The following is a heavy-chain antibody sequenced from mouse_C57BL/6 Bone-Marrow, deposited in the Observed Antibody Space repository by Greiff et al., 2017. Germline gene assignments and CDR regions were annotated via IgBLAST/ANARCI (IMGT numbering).Heavy chain of an antibody. CDR2: INPNNGGT. CDR1: GYTFTDYY. D-gene: IGHD1-1*01. Sequence: EVQLQQSGPELVKPGASVKISCKASGYTFTDYYMNWVKQSHGKSLEWIGDINPNNGGTSYNQKFKGKATLTVDKSSSTAYMELRSLTSEDSAVYYCARSRLLRFDYWGQGTTLTVSS. CDR3: ARSRLLRFDY. J-gene: IGHJ2*01. V-gene: IGHV1-26*01.